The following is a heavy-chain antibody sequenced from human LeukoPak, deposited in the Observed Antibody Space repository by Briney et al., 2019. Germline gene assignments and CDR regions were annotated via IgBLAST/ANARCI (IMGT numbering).Heavy chain of an antibody. CDR2: IYYSGST. D-gene: IGHD2-15*01. J-gene: IGHJ6*04. Sequence: SETLSLTCTVSGGSISSYYWSWIRQPPGKGLEWIGYIYYSGSTNYNPSLKSRVTISVGTSKNQFSLKLSSVTAADTAVYYCARKGYCSGGSCQLLIHVWGKGTTVTISS. CDR1: GGSISSYY. CDR3: ARKGYCSGGSCQLLIHV. V-gene: IGHV4-59*08.